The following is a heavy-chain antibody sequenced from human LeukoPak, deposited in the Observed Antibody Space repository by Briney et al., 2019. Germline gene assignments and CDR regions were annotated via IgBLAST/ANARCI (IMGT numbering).Heavy chain of an antibody. CDR2: IYYSGST. D-gene: IGHD6-6*01. J-gene: IGHJ5*02. CDR3: ARLSSLANIAARGRTWLDP. CDR1: GDSITNSNYY. Sequence: SETLSLTCTASGDSITNSNYYWSWIRQPPGKGLEWIGYIYYSGSTNYSPSLKSRVTISVDTSKNQFSLKLSSVTAADTAVYYCARLSSLANIAARGRTWLDPWGQGSLVTVSS. V-gene: IGHV4-61*01.